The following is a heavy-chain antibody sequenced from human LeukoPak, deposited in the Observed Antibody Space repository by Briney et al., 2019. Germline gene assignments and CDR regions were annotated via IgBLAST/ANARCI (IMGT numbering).Heavy chain of an antibody. J-gene: IGHJ6*03. CDR2: IYTSGST. CDR1: CGSISSYY. V-gene: IGHV4-4*07. CDR3: ARHSSSHIKGYYYYYMDV. Sequence: SETLSLTCTVACGSISSYYWSWIRQPAGKGLEWIGLIYTSGSTNYNPSHKSRATMSVDASKNQFSLKRSSVASAETAVYYCARHSSSHIKGYYYYYMDVWDKGTTVTISS. D-gene: IGHD6-13*01.